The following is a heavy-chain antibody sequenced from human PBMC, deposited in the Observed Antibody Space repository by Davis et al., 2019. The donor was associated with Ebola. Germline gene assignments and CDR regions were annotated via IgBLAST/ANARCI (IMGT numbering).Heavy chain of an antibody. J-gene: IGHJ6*02. V-gene: IGHV4-39*02. CDR3: AREGGWPRRYYYYGMDV. CDR2: FSYGDNTH. D-gene: IGHD5-12*01. Sequence: SETLSLTCTVSGASISSRSYYWGWIRQPPGKGLEWVGSFSYGDNTHYYNPSLRSRVTISVDTSRNQFSLKLSSATAADTAVYYCAREGGWPRRYYYYGMDVWGQGTTVTVSS. CDR1: GASISSRSYY.